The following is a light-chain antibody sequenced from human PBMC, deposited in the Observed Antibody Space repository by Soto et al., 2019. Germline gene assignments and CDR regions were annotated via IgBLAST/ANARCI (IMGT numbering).Light chain of an antibody. CDR2: GAF. V-gene: IGKV3-20*01. Sequence: EIVLTQSPGTLSLSPGGRATLSCRASQSVSSSYVAWYQQKPGQAPRLLIYGAFSRATGIPDRFSGSGSGTDFTLTISRLEPEDFAVYYCQQYGSSPSITFGQGTRLEIK. CDR3: QQYGSSPSIT. CDR1: QSVSSSY. J-gene: IGKJ5*01.